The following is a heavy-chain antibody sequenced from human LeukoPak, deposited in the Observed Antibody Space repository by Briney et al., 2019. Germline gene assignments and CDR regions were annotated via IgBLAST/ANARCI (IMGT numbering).Heavy chain of an antibody. CDR2: INHSGST. J-gene: IGHJ4*02. Sequence: SETLSLTCAVYGGSFSGYYWSWIRQPPGKGLEWIGEINHSGSTNYNPSLKSRVTISVDTSKNQFSLKLSSVTAADTAVYYCARVGVFGSSSPFGYWGQGTLVTVSS. D-gene: IGHD6-13*01. V-gene: IGHV4-34*01. CDR3: ARVGVFGSSSPFGY. CDR1: GGSFSGYY.